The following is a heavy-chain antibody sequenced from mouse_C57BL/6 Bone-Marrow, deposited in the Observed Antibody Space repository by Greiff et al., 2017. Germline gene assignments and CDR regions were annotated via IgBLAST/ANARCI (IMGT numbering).Heavy chain of an antibody. CDR3: ASLYDGYYLWFAY. CDR2: INYDGSST. Sequence: EVKLVESEGGLVQPGSSMKLSCTASGFTFSDYYMAWVRQVPEKGLEWVANINYDGSSTYYLDSLKSRFIISRDNAKNILYLQMSSLKSEDTATYYCASLYDGYYLWFAYWGQGTLVTVSA. J-gene: IGHJ3*01. V-gene: IGHV5-16*01. D-gene: IGHD2-3*01. CDR1: GFTFSDYY.